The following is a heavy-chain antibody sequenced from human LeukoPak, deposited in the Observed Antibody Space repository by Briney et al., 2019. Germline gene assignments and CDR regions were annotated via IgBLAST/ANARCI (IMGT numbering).Heavy chain of an antibody. Sequence: GGSLRLSCAASGFTFSSYAMSWVRQAPGQGLQWVAVISYDGSTKYYGDSVKGRFTISRDNSKNTLFLELNSLRAEDTAVYYCATDAYFDMRGGPRRWGQGTLVSVSS. CDR1: GFTFSSYA. D-gene: IGHD3-9*01. CDR3: ATDAYFDMRGGPRR. CDR2: ISYDGSTK. J-gene: IGHJ1*01. V-gene: IGHV3-30*03.